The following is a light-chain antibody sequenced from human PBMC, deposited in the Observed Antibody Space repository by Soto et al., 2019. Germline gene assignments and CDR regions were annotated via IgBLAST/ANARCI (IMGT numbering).Light chain of an antibody. CDR2: KSN. CDR1: SSNIGNNY. V-gene: IGLV1-47*01. CDR3: AAWDDSMSGVV. Sequence: QAVVTQPPSASGTPGQRVSLSCSGSSSNIGNNYVSWYQQLPGTAPKLLIYKSNQRPSGVPDRFSGSKSGTSASLAISGLRSEDEADYYCAAWDDSMSGVVFGGGTKVTVL. J-gene: IGLJ2*01.